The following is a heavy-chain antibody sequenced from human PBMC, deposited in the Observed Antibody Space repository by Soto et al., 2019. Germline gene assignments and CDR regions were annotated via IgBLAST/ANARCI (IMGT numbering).Heavy chain of an antibody. CDR2: MNHDGSES. CDR1: GFSLSSYW. J-gene: IGHJ4*02. Sequence: EVQLVESGGGLVQPGGSLRLSCAASGFSLSSYWMSWVRQAPGKGLGWVANMNHDGSESDYVGSVKGRFTFTRDNAKNSLYLQMNSLRAEDTAVYYCARLSTSAGRRDLACWGQGTLVTVSS. CDR3: ARLSTSAGRRDLAC. V-gene: IGHV3-7*01.